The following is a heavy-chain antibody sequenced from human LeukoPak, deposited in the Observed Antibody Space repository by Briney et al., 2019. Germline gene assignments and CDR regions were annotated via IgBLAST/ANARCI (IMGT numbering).Heavy chain of an antibody. CDR1: GFTFSSYS. CDR2: ISSSSSTI. D-gene: IGHD6-13*01. V-gene: IGHV3-48*01. Sequence: GGSLRLSRAASGFTFSSYSMNWVRQAPGKGLEWVSYISSSSSTIYYADSVKGRFTISRDNAKNSLYLQMNSLRAEDTAVYYCAREDSRLIDYWGQGTLVTVSS. CDR3: AREDSRLIDY. J-gene: IGHJ4*02.